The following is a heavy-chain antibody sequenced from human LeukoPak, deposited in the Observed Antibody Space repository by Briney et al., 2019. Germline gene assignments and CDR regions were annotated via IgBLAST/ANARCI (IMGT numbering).Heavy chain of an antibody. Sequence: TSETLSLTCAVYGGSFSGYYWSWIRQPPGKGLEWIGYIYYSGSTNYNPSLKSRVTISVDTSKNQFSLKLSSVTAADTAVYYCARARIAAAALDVWGQGTTVTVSS. CDR3: ARARIAAAALDV. CDR1: GGSFSGYY. D-gene: IGHD6-13*01. V-gene: IGHV4-59*01. J-gene: IGHJ6*02. CDR2: IYYSGST.